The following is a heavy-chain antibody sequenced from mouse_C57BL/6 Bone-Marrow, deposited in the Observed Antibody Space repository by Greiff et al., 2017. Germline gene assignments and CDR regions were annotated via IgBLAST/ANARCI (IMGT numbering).Heavy chain of an antibody. D-gene: IGHD2-5*01. CDR3: ARPSYYSNWWVAWFAY. CDR2: ISGGGSYT. V-gene: IGHV5-4*01. Sequence: DVHLVESGGGLVKPGGSLKLSCAASGFTFSSYAMSWVRQTPEKRLEWVATISGGGSYTHYPDNVKGRFTISRDNAKNNLYLQMSHLKSEDTAMYYCARPSYYSNWWVAWFAYGGQGTLVTVSA. CDR1: GFTFSSYA. J-gene: IGHJ3*01.